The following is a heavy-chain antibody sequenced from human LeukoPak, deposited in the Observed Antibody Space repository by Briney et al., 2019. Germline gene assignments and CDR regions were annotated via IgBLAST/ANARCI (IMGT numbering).Heavy chain of an antibody. CDR3: VAADSGRNAFTI. CDR1: GFTFSNSW. Sequence: GGSLRLSCAASGFTFSNSWMSWVRQAPGKGLEWVAKINQDGSSISSLDSVKGRFTISRDNAKNSLYLQMNSLRTEDTATYFCVAADSGRNAFTIWGQGTMVTVSS. J-gene: IGHJ3*02. V-gene: IGHV3-7*01. D-gene: IGHD3-10*01. CDR2: INQDGSSI.